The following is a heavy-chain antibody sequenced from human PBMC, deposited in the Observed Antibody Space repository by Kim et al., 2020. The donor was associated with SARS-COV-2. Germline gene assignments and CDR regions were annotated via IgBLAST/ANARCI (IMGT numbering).Heavy chain of an antibody. J-gene: IGHJ4*02. V-gene: IGHV3-11*05. CDR3: AKERTTVTTSPPDY. CDR1: GFTFSDYY. CDR2: ISSSSSYT. Sequence: GGSLRLSCAASGFTFSDYYMSWIRQAPGKGLEWVSYISSSSSYTNYADSVKGRFTISRDNAKNSLYLQMNSLRAEDTAVYYCAKERTTVTTSPPDYWGQGTLVTVSS. D-gene: IGHD4-4*01.